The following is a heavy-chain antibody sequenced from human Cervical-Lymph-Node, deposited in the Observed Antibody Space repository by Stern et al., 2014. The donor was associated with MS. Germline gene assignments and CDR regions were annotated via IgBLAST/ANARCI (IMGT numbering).Heavy chain of an antibody. Sequence: VQLVESGAEVKKPGSSVKVSCKASGGTISNYIIGWVRQAPGQGLDWMGGVLPMFGIANYAEKFQDRVTITADESTSTAYMDLSSLRSEDTAVYYCARATSDYIWGTYRFLDSWGQGTLVIVSS. CDR1: GGTISNYI. J-gene: IGHJ4*02. CDR3: ARATSDYIWGTYRFLDS. V-gene: IGHV1-69*01. D-gene: IGHD3-16*02. CDR2: VLPMFGIA.